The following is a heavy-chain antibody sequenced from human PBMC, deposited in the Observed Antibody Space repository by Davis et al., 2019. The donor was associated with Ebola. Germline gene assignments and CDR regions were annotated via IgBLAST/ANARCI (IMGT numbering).Heavy chain of an antibody. Sequence: PGGSLRLSCAGPGFTLSSYVMSWVRRAPGKGLEWVSSISGGGGSTFFADSVKGRFAISRDNSENAVYLQMSSLRPEDTAVYYCAKEEGRRGQWMPHFDHWGQGTLVTVSS. CDR1: GFTLSSYV. CDR3: AKEEGRRGQWMPHFDH. D-gene: IGHD3-10*01. V-gene: IGHV3-23*01. CDR2: ISGGGGST. J-gene: IGHJ4*01.